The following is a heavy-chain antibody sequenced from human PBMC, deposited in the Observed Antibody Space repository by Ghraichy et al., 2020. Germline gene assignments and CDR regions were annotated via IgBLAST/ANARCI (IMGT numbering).Heavy chain of an antibody. J-gene: IGHJ4*02. CDR3: AKYSYYFDTSGYYRTEPIDF. CDR1: GGSISSSIYY. CDR2: IHYTGST. Sequence: SQTLSLTCTVSGGSISSSIYYWGWIRQTPGKGLEWIGSIHYTGSTYLSPSLESRVTISVDTSKNQFSLKLTSVTAADTAVYYCAKYSYYFDTSGYYRTEPIDFWGQGTLVTVSS. D-gene: IGHD3-22*01. V-gene: IGHV4-39*01.